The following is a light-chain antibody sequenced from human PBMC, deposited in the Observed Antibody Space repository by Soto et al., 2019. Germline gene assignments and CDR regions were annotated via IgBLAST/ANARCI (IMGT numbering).Light chain of an antibody. CDR1: QDISNY. CDR2: DAS. CDR3: QQYDNLPLT. V-gene: IGKV1-33*01. Sequence: DIQMTQSPSSLSASVGDRVTITCQASQDISNYLNRYQQKPGNAPKLLIYDASNLETGVPSRFSGGGSATYFTFTISSLQPEDIATYYCQQYDNLPLTFGGGTKVGIK. J-gene: IGKJ4*01.